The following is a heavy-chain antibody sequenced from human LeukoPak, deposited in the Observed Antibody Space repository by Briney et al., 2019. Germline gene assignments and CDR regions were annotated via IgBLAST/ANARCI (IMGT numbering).Heavy chain of an antibody. Sequence: PGGSLRLSCAASGFTVSSNYMSWVRQAPGKGLEWVSVIYSGGSTYYADSVKGRFTISRDNSKNTLSLQMDSLRAEDTAVYYCAKFVDYSSSWYGAFDIWGQGTMVTVFS. D-gene: IGHD6-13*01. V-gene: IGHV3-53*01. CDR2: IYSGGST. J-gene: IGHJ3*02. CDR1: GFTVSSNY. CDR3: AKFVDYSSSWYGAFDI.